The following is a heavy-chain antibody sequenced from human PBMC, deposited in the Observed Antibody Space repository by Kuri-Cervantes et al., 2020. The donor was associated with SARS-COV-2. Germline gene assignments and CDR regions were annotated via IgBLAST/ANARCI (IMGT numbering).Heavy chain of an antibody. D-gene: IGHD3-3*01. CDR3: ASAVRFLEWLLLPVVAFDI. CDR2: ISYDGSNK. Sequence: GESLKISCAASGFTSSSYAMHWVRQAPGKGLEWVAVISYDGSNKYYADSVKGRFTISRDNSKNTLYLQMNSLRADDTAVYYCASAVRFLEWLLLPVVAFDIWGQGTMVTVSS. J-gene: IGHJ3*02. V-gene: IGHV3-30-3*01. CDR1: GFTSSSYA.